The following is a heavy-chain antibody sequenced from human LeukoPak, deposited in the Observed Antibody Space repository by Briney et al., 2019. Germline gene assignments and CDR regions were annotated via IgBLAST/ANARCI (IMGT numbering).Heavy chain of an antibody. CDR1: GFSLSTSGVA. Sequence: SGPTLVKPTQTLTLTCTFSGFSLSTSGVAGGWIRQPPGKALEWLALIYWDDDKRYSPSLKSRLTITKDTSKNQVVLTMTNMDPVDTATYYCAHHPPIYDILTGYRSNWFDPWGQGTLVTVSS. CDR2: IYWDDDK. J-gene: IGHJ5*02. CDR3: AHHPPIYDILTGYRSNWFDP. D-gene: IGHD3-9*01. V-gene: IGHV2-5*02.